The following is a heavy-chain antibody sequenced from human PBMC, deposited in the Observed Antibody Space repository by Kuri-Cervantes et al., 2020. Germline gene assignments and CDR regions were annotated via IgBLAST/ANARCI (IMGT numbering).Heavy chain of an antibody. CDR2: ISAYNGNT. CDR3: ARAPYYYDSGYYYMDV. V-gene: IGHV1-18*01. Sequence: ASVKVSCKASGGTFSSYAISWVRQAPGQGLEWMGWISAYNGNTNYAQKLQGRVTMTTDTSTSTAYMELRSLRPDDTAVYYCARAPYYYDSGYYYMDVWGKGTTVTVSS. D-gene: IGHD3-22*01. CDR1: GGTFSSYA. J-gene: IGHJ6*03.